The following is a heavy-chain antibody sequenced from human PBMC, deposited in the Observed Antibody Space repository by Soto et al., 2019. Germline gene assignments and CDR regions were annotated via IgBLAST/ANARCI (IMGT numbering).Heavy chain of an antibody. CDR3: VRGKVNFDF. V-gene: IGHV4-38-2*02. Sequence: PSETLSLTCIVSNYPISSGYHWGWIRQPPGKGLEGIGTIYQSGNTYQNPSLKSRVILSIDTSKNQFSLNLRNVTAADTAVYYCVRGKVNFDFWGKGILVTVSS. CDR2: IYQSGNT. CDR1: NYPISSGYH. J-gene: IGHJ4*02.